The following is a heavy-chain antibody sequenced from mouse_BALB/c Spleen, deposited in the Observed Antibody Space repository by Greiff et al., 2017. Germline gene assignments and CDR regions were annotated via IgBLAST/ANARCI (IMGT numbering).Heavy chain of an antibody. J-gene: IGHJ4*01. V-gene: IGHV1S56*01. CDR3: ARRGGERAMDY. Sequence: VQLQQSGAELVKPGASVKLSCTASGFNIKDTYIHWVKQRPGQGLEWIGWIYPGNVNTKYNEKFKGKATLTADKSSSTAYMQLSSLTSEDSAVYFCARRGGERAMDYWGQGTSVTVSS. CDR2: IYPGNVNT. CDR1: GFNIKDTY.